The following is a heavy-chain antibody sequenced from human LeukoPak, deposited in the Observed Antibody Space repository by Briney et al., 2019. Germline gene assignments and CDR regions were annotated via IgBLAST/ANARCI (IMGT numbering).Heavy chain of an antibody. CDR1: GYTFTSYG. CDR2: ISAYNGNT. J-gene: IGHJ5*02. V-gene: IGHV1-18*01. CDR3: AREIAVAGQGAWFDP. D-gene: IGHD6-19*01. Sequence: ASVKVSCKASGYTFTSYGISWVQQAPGQGLEWMGWISAYNGNTNYAEKLQGRVTMTTDTSTSTAYMELRSLRSDDTAVYYCAREIAVAGQGAWFDPWGQGTLVTVSS.